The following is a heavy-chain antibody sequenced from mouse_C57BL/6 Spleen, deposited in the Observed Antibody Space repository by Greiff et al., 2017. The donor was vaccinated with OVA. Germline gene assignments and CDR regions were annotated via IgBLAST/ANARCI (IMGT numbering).Heavy chain of an antibody. CDR3: ALYDYDVGFDY. CDR2: INPSNGGT. D-gene: IGHD2-4*01. CDR1: GYTFTSYW. J-gene: IGHJ2*01. V-gene: IGHV1-53*01. Sequence: QVQLQQPGTELVKPGASVKLSCKASGYTFTSYWMHWVQQRPGQGLEWIGNINPSNGGTNYNEKFKSKDTLIVDKSSSTAYMKLSSLTSEDSAVYYCALYDYDVGFDYWGQGTTLTVSS.